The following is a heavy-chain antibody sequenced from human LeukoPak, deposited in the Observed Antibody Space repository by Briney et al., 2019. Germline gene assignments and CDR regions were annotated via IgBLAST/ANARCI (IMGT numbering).Heavy chain of an antibody. CDR2: INRSGST. CDR1: GGSFSGYY. CDR3: ARGSRGSIAARGTPYYMDV. D-gene: IGHD6-6*01. Sequence: SQTLSLTCAVYGGSFSGYYWSWIRQPPGKGLEWIGEINRSGSTNYNPSLKSRVTISVDTSKNQFSLKLSSVTAADTAVYYCARGSRGSIAARGTPYYMDVWGKGTTVTVSS. J-gene: IGHJ6*03. V-gene: IGHV4-34*01.